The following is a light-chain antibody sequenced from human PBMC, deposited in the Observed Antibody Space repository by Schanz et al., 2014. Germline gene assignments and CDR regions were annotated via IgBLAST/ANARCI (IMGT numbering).Light chain of an antibody. CDR3: QHYSVSPL. J-gene: IGKJ1*01. Sequence: EIVLTQSPVTLSLSPGETVTLSCRASQSIRSSLAWYQQKPGQAPRLLIHGVSSRATGIPDRFSGSGSGTDFTLTISRLEPEDFAVYYCQHYSVSPLFGQGTKVEIK. CDR1: QSIRSS. CDR2: GVS. V-gene: IGKV3-20*01.